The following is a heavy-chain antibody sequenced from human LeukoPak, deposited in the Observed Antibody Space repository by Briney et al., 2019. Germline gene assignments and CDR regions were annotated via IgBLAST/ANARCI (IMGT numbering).Heavy chain of an antibody. CDR1: GGSISSGSYY. Sequence: SETLSLTCTVSGGSISSGSYYWSWIRQPAGKTLEWIGRIYTSGSTNYNPSLKSRVTISVDTSKNQFSLKLSSVTAADTAVYYCARSPSSGWYEPLNWFDPWGQGTLVTVSS. CDR3: ARSPSSGWYEPLNWFDP. CDR2: IYTSGST. V-gene: IGHV4-61*02. J-gene: IGHJ5*02. D-gene: IGHD6-19*01.